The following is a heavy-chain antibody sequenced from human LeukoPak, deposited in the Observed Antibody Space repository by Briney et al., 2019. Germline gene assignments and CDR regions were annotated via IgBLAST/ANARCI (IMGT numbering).Heavy chain of an antibody. J-gene: IGHJ3*02. Sequence: ETLSLTCTVSGGSISSYYWSWIRQPPGKGLEWIGYIYYSGSTNYNPSLKSRVTISVDTSKNQFSLKLSSVTAADTAVYYCARGSRFHVLRYFDWQNPNDAFDIWGQGTMVTVSS. CDR1: GGSISSYY. CDR3: ARGSRFHVLRYFDWQNPNDAFDI. V-gene: IGHV4-59*01. D-gene: IGHD3-9*01. CDR2: IYYSGST.